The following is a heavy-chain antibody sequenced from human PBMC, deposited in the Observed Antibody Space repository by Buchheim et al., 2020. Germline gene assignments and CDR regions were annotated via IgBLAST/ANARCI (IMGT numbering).Heavy chain of an antibody. CDR3: AKGHDSSGYYVWFLDF. J-gene: IGHJ4*02. CDR2: INGRADRT. Sequence: EVQVLESGGGLVQAGGSLRLSCAASGFTFSNYGMSWVRQAPGKGLEWVSAINGRADRTYYADSVKGRFPISRANSKNTLYLQLNSLRADDAAVYYCAKGHDSSGYYVWFLDFWGQGTL. D-gene: IGHD3-22*01. V-gene: IGHV3-23*01. CDR1: GFTFSNYG.